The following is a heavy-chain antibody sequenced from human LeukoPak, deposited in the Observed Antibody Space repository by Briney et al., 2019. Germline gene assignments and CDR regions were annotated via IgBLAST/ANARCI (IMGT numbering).Heavy chain of an antibody. CDR1: GGSFSGYY. CDR3: ARVSTIMAHFDY. V-gene: IGHV4-34*01. D-gene: IGHD5-24*01. CDR2: INHSGST. J-gene: IGHJ4*02. Sequence: SETLSLTCAVHGGSFSGYYWSWIRQPPGKGLEWIGEINHSGSTNYNPSLKSRVTISVDTSKNQFSLKLSSVTAADTAVYYCARVSTIMAHFDYWGQGTLVTVSS.